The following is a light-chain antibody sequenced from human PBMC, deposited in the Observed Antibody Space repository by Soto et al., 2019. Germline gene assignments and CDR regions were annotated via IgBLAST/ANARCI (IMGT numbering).Light chain of an antibody. J-gene: IGKJ2*01. CDR3: QKYGSSPFT. V-gene: IGKV3-20*01. Sequence: DIVLTQSPDTLSLSTGERATLSCRASQSVSSNYVAWYQQKPGQAPRLLTHGASSRAAGVPDRFSGRGSGTYFTLIIIILEPEDFAVYICQKYGSSPFTFGQGTKLEIK. CDR1: QSVSSNY. CDR2: GAS.